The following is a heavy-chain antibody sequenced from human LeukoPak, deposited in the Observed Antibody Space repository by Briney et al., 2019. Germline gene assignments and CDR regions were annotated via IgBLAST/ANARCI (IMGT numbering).Heavy chain of an antibody. Sequence: ASVKVSCKASGYTFTGYYMHWVRQAPGQGLEWMGRINPNSGGTNYAQKFQGRATMTRDTSISTAYMELSRLRSDDTAVYYCARDGIVSDLSMDVWGQGTTVTVSS. D-gene: IGHD3-22*01. CDR2: INPNSGGT. J-gene: IGHJ6*02. V-gene: IGHV1-2*06. CDR1: GYTFTGYY. CDR3: ARDGIVSDLSMDV.